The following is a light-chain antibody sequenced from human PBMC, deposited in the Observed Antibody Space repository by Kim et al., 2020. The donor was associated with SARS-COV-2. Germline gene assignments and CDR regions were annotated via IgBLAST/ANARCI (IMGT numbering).Light chain of an antibody. CDR1: HEIRIH. Sequence: ASVGDTCTITCQAIHEIRIHLNWYQQKPGKAPKFLIYDDSTLETGVPSRCSSSGYGAYFTFTISSMLPYDIATYYCQHYQNLPLTFGQGTKVDIK. CDR2: DDS. CDR3: QHYQNLPLT. J-gene: IGKJ1*01. V-gene: IGKV1-33*01.